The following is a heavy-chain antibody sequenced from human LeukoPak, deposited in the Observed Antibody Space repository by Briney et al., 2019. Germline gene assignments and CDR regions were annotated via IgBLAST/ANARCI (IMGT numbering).Heavy chain of an antibody. CDR1: GFIFSGYS. V-gene: IGHV3-7*01. J-gene: IGHJ3*02. Sequence: GGSLRLSCVASGFIFSGYSMNWVRQAQGKGLEWVANINLDGNGRFYVDSVKDRFTISRDNNKKSVYLRMNSLRAEDTAVYYCARDTDDFQGLDIWGQGTRVTVSS. CDR2: INLDGNGR. CDR3: ARDTDDFQGLDI. D-gene: IGHD3-3*01.